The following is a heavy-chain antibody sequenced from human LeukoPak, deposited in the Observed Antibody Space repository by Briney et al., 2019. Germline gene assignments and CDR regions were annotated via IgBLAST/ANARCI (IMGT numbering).Heavy chain of an antibody. CDR2: IKQDASDK. CDR1: AFTFSSYA. V-gene: IGHV3-7*01. CDR3: VRDPVDY. J-gene: IGHJ4*02. Sequence: PGGSLRLSCAASAFTFSSYAMSWVRQAPGKGLEWVASIKQDASDKYYVDSVKGRFTISRDNAKNSLFLQMISLRAEDTALYYCVRDPVDYWGQGILVTVSS.